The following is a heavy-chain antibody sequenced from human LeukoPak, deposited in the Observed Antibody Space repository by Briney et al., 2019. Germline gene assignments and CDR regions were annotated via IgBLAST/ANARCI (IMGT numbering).Heavy chain of an antibody. D-gene: IGHD4-17*01. V-gene: IGHV3-48*03. CDR3: AKDYGDYTPLTP. CDR2: ISSSGSTI. Sequence: GGSLRLSCAASGFTFSSYEMNWVRQAPGKGLEWVSYISSSGSTIYYADSVKGRFTISRDNSKNTLYLQMNSLRAEDTAVYYCAKDYGDYTPLTPWGQGTLVTVSS. CDR1: GFTFSSYE. J-gene: IGHJ5*02.